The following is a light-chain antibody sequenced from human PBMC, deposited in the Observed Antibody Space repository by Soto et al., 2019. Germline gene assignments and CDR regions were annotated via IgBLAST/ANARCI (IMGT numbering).Light chain of an antibody. Sequence: ENVLTQSPGTLSVSPGERVTLSCRASQSVTNSFFAWYQQKPGQAPRLLIYGVSSRAAGIPDRFSGSGSGTDFTLTISRLEPEDLVVYYCQQYSTLPHTFGQGTKLEVK. J-gene: IGKJ2*01. CDR2: GVS. V-gene: IGKV3-20*01. CDR3: QQYSTLPHT. CDR1: QSVTNSF.